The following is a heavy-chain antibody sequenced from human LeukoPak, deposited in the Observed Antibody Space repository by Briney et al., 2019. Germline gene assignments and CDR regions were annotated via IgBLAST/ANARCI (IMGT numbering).Heavy chain of an antibody. V-gene: IGHV3-7*01. D-gene: IGHD3-10*01. J-gene: IGHJ4*02. Sequence: PGGSLRLSCAASGFTFSSYWMSWVRQAPGKGLEWVANIKQDGSEKSYVDSVKGRFTIPRDNAKDSLYLQMDSLRAEDTAVYYCARALFYYGSGSYYPPIYYFDYWGQGTLVTVSS. CDR2: IKQDGSEK. CDR3: ARALFYYGSGSYYPPIYYFDY. CDR1: GFTFSSYW.